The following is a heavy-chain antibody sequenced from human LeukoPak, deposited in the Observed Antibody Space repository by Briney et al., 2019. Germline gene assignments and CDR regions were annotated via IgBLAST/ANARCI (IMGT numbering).Heavy chain of an antibody. V-gene: IGHV1-18*01. CDR3: ARALYGDYFPYFDY. D-gene: IGHD4-17*01. CDR2: ISAYNGNT. CDR1: GYTFTSYG. Sequence: ASMKVSCKASGYTFTSYGISWVRQAPGQGLEWMGWISAYNGNTNYAQKLQGRVTMTTDTSTSTAYMELRSLRSDDTAVYYCARALYGDYFPYFDYWGQGTLVTVSS. J-gene: IGHJ4*02.